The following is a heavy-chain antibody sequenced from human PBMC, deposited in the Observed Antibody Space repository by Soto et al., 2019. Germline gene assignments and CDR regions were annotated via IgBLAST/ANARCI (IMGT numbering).Heavy chain of an antibody. CDR2: ISSRGTTI. D-gene: IGHD3-3*01. V-gene: IGHV3-48*03. Sequence: VQLVESGGGLVQPGGSLRLSCAASGFTLSSYEMNWVRQAPGKGLEWVSYISSRGTTIYYADSVKGRFTISRDNAKNSLYLQMSSLRDEDTAVYYCAGRSARDYWGQGTLVTVSS. J-gene: IGHJ4*02. CDR3: AGRSARDY. CDR1: GFTLSSYE.